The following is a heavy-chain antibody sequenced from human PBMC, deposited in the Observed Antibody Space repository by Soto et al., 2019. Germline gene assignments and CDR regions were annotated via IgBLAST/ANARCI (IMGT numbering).Heavy chain of an antibody. CDR3: ARVEVVTPCYGMDV. J-gene: IGHJ6*02. V-gene: IGHV3-30-3*01. Sequence: QVQLVESGGGVVQPGRSLRLSCAASGFTFSSYAMHWVRQAPGKGLEWVAVISYDGSNKYYADSVKGRFTISRDNSKNTLYLQMNSLRAEDTAVYYCARVEVVTPCYGMDVWGQGTTVTVSS. D-gene: IGHD2-21*02. CDR1: GFTFSSYA. CDR2: ISYDGSNK.